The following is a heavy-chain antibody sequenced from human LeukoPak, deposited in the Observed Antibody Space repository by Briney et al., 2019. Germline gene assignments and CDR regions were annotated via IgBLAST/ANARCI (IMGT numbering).Heavy chain of an antibody. CDR1: GFTFSSYW. D-gene: IGHD6-13*01. CDR3: ARDLGVAAPENYYYYYMDV. Sequence: GGSLRLSCAASGFTFSSYWMSWVRQAPGKGLEWVSAISGSGGSTYYADSVKGRFTISRDNSKNTLYLQMNSLRAEDTAVYYCARDLGVAAPENYYYYYMDVWGKGTTVTVSS. V-gene: IGHV3-23*01. J-gene: IGHJ6*03. CDR2: ISGSGGST.